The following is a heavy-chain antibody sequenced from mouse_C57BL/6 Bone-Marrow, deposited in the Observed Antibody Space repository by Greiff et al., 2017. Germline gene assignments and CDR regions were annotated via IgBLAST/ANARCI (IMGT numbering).Heavy chain of an antibody. D-gene: IGHD4-1*01. V-gene: IGHV1-82*01. CDR2: IYPGDGDT. CDR3: ARDVNWHY. CDR1: GYAFSSSW. J-gene: IGHJ2*01. Sequence: QVQLQQSGPELVKPGASVKISCKASGYAFSSSWMNWVKQRPGKGLEWIGRIYPGDGDTNYNGKFKGKATLTAEKSSSTAYRQLSSLTSEDSAVYFCARDVNWHYGRQGTTLTVFS.